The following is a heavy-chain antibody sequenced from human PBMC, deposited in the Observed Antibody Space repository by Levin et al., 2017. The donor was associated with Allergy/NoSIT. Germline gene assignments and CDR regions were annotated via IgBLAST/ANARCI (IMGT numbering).Heavy chain of an antibody. D-gene: IGHD2-15*01. J-gene: IGHJ4*02. CDR2: ISYDGSNK. V-gene: IGHV3-30*18. CDR3: AKGGYCSGGSCYFYYFDY. CDR1: GFTFSSYG. Sequence: SCAASGFTFSSYGMHWVRQAPGKGLEWVAVISYDGSNKYYADSVKGRFTISRDNSKNTLYLQMNSLRAEDTAVYYCAKGGYCSGGSCYFYYFDYWGQGTLVTVSS.